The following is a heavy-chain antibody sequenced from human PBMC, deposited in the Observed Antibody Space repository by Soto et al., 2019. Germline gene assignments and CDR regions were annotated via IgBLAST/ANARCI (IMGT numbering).Heavy chain of an antibody. J-gene: IGHJ4*02. CDR3: ARDEDPYYYGSGSYPAGDY. CDR1: GFTVRSNY. D-gene: IGHD3-10*01. V-gene: IGHV3-53*01. CDR2: IYSGGST. Sequence: PGGSLGLSCTSSGFTVRSNYMSWVRQAPGRGLEWVSVIYSGGSTYYADSVKGRFTISRDNSKNTLYLQMNSLRAEDTAVYYCARDEDPYYYGSGSYPAGDYWGQGNLVTGSA.